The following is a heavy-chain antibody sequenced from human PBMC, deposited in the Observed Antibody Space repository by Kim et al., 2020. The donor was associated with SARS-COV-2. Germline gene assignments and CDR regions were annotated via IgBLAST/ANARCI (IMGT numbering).Heavy chain of an antibody. CDR3: TRGGPKYNQICDF. V-gene: IGHV3-49*03. J-gene: IGHJ4*02. CDR2: IRSKVYGGTP. Sequence: GGSLRLSCKTSGFTFGDFAISWFRQAPGKGLEWVGFIRSKVYGGTPDYAASVKGRFSASRDDSKSVAYLQMNSLKTDDTAVYYCTRGGPKYNQICDFWGQGTLVTVSS. D-gene: IGHD1-1*01. CDR1: GFTFGDFA.